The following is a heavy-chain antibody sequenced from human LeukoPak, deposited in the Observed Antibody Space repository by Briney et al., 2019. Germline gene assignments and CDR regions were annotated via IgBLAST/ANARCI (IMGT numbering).Heavy chain of an antibody. V-gene: IGHV4-59*08. D-gene: IGHD1-14*01. J-gene: IGHJ6*02. CDR1: GGSISSYY. CDR2: IYYSGST. Sequence: SETLSLTCTVSGGSISSYYWSWIRQPPGKGLEWIGYIYYSGSTNYNPSLKSRVTISVDTSKNQFSLKLSSVTAADTAVYYCATAGIRYGMDVWGQGTLVTVSS. CDR3: ATAGIRYGMDV.